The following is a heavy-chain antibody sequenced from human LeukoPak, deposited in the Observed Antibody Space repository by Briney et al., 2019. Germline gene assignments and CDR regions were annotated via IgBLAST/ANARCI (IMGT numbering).Heavy chain of an antibody. CDR3: ASGGDWNYGRYYFDY. Sequence: SETLSPTCTVSGGSISSYYWSWIRQPPGKGLEWIGYIYYSGSTNYNPSLKSRVTISVDTSKHQFSLKLSSVTAADTAVYYCASGGDWNYGRYYFDYWGQGSLVTDCS. J-gene: IGHJ4*02. CDR1: GGSISSYY. D-gene: IGHD1-7*01. CDR2: IYYSGST. V-gene: IGHV4-59*01.